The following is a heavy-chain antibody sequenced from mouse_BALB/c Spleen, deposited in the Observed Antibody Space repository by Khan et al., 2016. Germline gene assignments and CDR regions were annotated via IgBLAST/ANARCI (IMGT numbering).Heavy chain of an antibody. CDR1: GYSITSGYY. J-gene: IGHJ1*01. V-gene: IGHV3-6*02. CDR2: ISYDGSN. CDR3: ARDPLYYYGSSYWYFDV. D-gene: IGHD1-1*01. Sequence: EVQLQESGPGLVKPSQSLSLTCSVTGYSITSGYYWNWIRQFPGNKLEWMGYISYDGSNNYNPSLKNRISITRDTSKNQFFLKLNSVTTEDTATYYCARDPLYYYGSSYWYFDVWCAGTTVTVSS.